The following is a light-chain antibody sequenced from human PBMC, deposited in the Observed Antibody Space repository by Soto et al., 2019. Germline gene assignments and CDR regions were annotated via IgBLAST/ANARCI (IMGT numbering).Light chain of an antibody. J-gene: IGKJ4*01. CDR1: QSVSSN. CDR3: QHDTNLPLT. Sequence: EMVITQSPATLSVSPGERATLSCRASQSVSSNLAWYQQKPGQAPRLLIYGASTRATGIPARFSGSGSGTEFTLTISSLQSEDFAVYYCQHDTNLPLTFGGGTKVDIK. V-gene: IGKV3-15*01. CDR2: GAS.